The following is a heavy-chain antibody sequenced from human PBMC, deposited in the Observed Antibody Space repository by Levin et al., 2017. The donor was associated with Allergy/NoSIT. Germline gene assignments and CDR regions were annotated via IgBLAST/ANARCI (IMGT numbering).Heavy chain of an antibody. CDR2: ISYSGST. D-gene: IGHD6-13*01. CDR1: GGSISSYY. V-gene: IGHV4-59*01. J-gene: IGHJ4*02. Sequence: PSETLSLTCTVSGGSISSYYWSWMRQPPGKRLEWIGYISYSGSTNYNPSLKSRVTISVDTSKNQFSLKLSSVTAADTAVYYCARSGQAGYTNIWYDYWGQGTLVTVSS. CDR3: ARSGQAGYTNIWYDY.